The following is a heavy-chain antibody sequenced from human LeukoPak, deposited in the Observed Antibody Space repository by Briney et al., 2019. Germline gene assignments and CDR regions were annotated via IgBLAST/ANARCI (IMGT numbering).Heavy chain of an antibody. CDR3: ARVGGPRPFDY. D-gene: IGHD6-6*01. Sequence: PSETLSLTCTVSGGSISSSSYYWGWIRQPPGKGLEWIGSIYHSGSTYYNPSLKSRVTISVDTSKNQFSLKLSSVTAADTAVYYCARVGGPRPFDYWGQGTLVTVSS. CDR2: IYHSGST. CDR1: GGSISSSSYY. J-gene: IGHJ4*02. V-gene: IGHV4-39*07.